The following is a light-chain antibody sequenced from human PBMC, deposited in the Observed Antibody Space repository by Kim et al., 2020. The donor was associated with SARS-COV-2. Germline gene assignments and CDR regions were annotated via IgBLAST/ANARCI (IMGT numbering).Light chain of an antibody. V-gene: IGKV3-15*01. J-gene: IGKJ4*01. CDR2: GAS. Sequence: EIVMTQSPATLSVSPGGTATLSCRASQSVGRNLAWYQQKPGQAPRLLIFGASTGATGVPAKFSGSGSGTDFTLTISSLQPEDSAVYYCQQYENWPPRTFGGGTKVDIK. CDR1: QSVGRN. CDR3: QQYENWPPRT.